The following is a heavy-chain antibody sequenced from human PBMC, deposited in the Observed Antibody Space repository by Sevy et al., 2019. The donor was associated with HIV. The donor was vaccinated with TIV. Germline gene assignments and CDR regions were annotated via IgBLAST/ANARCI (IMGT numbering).Heavy chain of an antibody. Sequence: GGSLRLSCAASGFTFSNYAMNWVRQAPGKGLEWVSYISSGSSTKNYADSVKGRFTISRDNAKNSLYLQMNSLRDEDTAVYYCAMNYYDSSGSSFFFDYWGQGTLVTVSS. CDR3: AMNYYDSSGSSFFFDY. CDR2: ISSGSSTK. V-gene: IGHV3-48*02. D-gene: IGHD3-22*01. J-gene: IGHJ4*02. CDR1: GFTFSNYA.